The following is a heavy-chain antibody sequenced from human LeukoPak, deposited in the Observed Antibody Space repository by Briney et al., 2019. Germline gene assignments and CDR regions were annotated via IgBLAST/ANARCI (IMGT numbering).Heavy chain of an antibody. D-gene: IGHD6-19*01. Sequence: GGSLRLSCAASGFTFSSYWMSWVRQAPGKGLEWVANIKQDGSEKYYVDSVKGRFTISRDNAKNSLYLQMNSLRAEDTAVYYCTILAVAGGEVFDYWGQGTLVTASS. CDR2: IKQDGSEK. J-gene: IGHJ4*02. CDR3: TILAVAGGEVFDY. V-gene: IGHV3-7*01. CDR1: GFTFSSYW.